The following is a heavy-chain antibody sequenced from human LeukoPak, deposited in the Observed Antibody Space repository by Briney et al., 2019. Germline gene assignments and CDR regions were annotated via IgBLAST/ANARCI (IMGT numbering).Heavy chain of an antibody. CDR3: AKDRRIQLWLGFDY. D-gene: IGHD5-18*01. CDR2: ISGSGGST. J-gene: IGHJ4*02. V-gene: IGHV3-23*01. CDR1: GFTFSSYA. Sequence: PGRSLRLSCAASGFTFSSYAMSWVRQAPGKGLEWFSAISGSGGSTYYADSVKGRFTISRDNSKNTLYLQMNSLRAEDTAVYYCAKDRRIQLWLGFDYWGQGTLVTVSS.